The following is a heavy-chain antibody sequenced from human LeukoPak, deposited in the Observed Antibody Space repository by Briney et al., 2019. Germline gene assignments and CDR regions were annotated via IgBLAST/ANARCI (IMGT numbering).Heavy chain of an antibody. D-gene: IGHD1-1*01. CDR3: ARARTQTYYYYYMDV. J-gene: IGHJ6*03. CDR2: IRYDGRNK. CDR1: GFIFSNYG. Sequence: PGGSLRLSCAASGFIFSNYGMHWVRQAPGKGLEWVAFIRYDGRNKYYADSVKGRFTISRDNSKKTLYLQMNSLRAEDTAVYYCARARTQTYYYYYMDVWGKGTTVTVSS. V-gene: IGHV3-30*02.